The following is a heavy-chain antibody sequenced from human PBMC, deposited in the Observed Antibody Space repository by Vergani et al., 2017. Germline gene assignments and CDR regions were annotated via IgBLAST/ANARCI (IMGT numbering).Heavy chain of an antibody. CDR3: ARDLRKIVGATTVGSVFFDY. CDR2: IIPIFGTA. Sequence: QVQLVQSGAEVKKPGSSVKVSCKASGGTFSSYAISWVRQAPGQGLEWMGGIIPIFGTANYAQKFQGRVTITADKSTSTAYMELSSLRSEDTAVYYCARDLRKIVGATTVGSVFFDYWGQGTLVTVSS. V-gene: IGHV1-69*06. D-gene: IGHD1-26*01. CDR1: GGTFSSYA. J-gene: IGHJ4*02.